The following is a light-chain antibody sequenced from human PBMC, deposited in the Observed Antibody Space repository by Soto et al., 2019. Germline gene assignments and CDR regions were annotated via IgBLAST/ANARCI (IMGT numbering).Light chain of an antibody. CDR3: SSYISTSTLYV. J-gene: IGLJ1*01. CDR2: EVT. Sequence: QSVLTQPASVSGSPGQSITISCTGTSSDVGAYNFVSWYQHHPGKVPKLIIFEVTNRPSGVSNRFSGSKSGNTASLTISGLQAEDEDDYYCSSYISTSTLYVFGTGTKLTVL. V-gene: IGLV2-14*01. CDR1: SSDVGAYNF.